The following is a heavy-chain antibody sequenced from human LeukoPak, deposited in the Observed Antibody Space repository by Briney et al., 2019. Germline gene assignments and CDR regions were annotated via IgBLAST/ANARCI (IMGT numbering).Heavy chain of an antibody. CDR1: GFNFRIYA. CDR3: AKDWVSMDV. D-gene: IGHD3-16*01. V-gene: IGHV3-23*01. J-gene: IGHJ6*03. Sequence: GGSLRLSCAASGFNFRIYAMTWVRQDPGKGLKWVSAINHDGTNTYYVDSVKGRFTISRDNSKSTLYLQMNSLRAEDTAVYYCAKDWVSMDVWGEGTTVTVSS. CDR2: INHDGTNT.